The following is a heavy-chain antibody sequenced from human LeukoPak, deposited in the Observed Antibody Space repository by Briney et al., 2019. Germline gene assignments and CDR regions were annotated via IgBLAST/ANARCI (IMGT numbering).Heavy chain of an antibody. J-gene: IGHJ4*02. CDR3: AREYSGFDY. CDR2: SYHSGST. Sequence: SETLSLTCTVSGDPITSHSDYKWTWIRQPPGKGLEWLGYSYHSGSTNYNPSLKSRVTISVDTSKNQFSLKLTPVTAADTAIYYCAREYSGFDYWGQGTLVTVSS. CDR1: GDPITSHSDY. D-gene: IGHD5-12*01. V-gene: IGHV4-61*08.